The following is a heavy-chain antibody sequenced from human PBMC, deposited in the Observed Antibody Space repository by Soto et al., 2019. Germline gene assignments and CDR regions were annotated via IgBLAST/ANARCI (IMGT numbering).Heavy chain of an antibody. V-gene: IGHV1-18*01. CDR2: ISPYKGNT. J-gene: IGHJ4*02. CDR1: GYTFSTIG. CDR3: ARDLDGSGSYYTNY. D-gene: IGHD3-10*01. Sequence: ASVKVSCKTSGYTFSTIGISSVLRAPRQWLDWMGCISPYKGNTYYARRLQGRVTMTTDTSTSTTSIEPRSLRSAATAANFCARDLDGSGSYYTNYWGQGTLVTVSS.